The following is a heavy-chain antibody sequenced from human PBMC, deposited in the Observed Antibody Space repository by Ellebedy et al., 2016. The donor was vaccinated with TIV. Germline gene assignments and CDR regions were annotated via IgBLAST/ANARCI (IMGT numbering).Heavy chain of an antibody. V-gene: IGHV1-46*01. CDR1: GFTVTSHY. Sequence: AASVKVSCKASGFTVTSHYMHWVRQPPGQGLEWMGVIKPNGASTSYAHNFQGRVTLTSDMSTNTVYMELSSLRSEDTALYYCVRGGGTTGTTFPPWNSWGQGTLVTVSS. D-gene: IGHD4-17*01. CDR3: VRGGGTTGTTFPPWNS. J-gene: IGHJ4*02. CDR2: IKPNGAST.